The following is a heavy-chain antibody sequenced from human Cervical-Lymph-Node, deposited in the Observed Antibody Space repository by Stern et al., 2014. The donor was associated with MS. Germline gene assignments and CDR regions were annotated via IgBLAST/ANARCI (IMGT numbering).Heavy chain of an antibody. Sequence: VQLVQSWAEVEKPGSSVKVSCKASGGTFSSSAINWVRQAPEHGLEWRGGIIPVFDTASYAQQFQGRVTLTADVSTSTVYMELTSLRFEDTAVYYCARVGSQNFDYWGQGTLVTVSS. J-gene: IGHJ4*02. D-gene: IGHD3-10*01. CDR3: ARVGSQNFDY. CDR2: IIPVFDTA. V-gene: IGHV1-69*01. CDR1: GGTFSSSA.